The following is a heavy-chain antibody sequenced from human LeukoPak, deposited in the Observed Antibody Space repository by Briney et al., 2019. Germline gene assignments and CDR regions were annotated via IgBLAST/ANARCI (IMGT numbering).Heavy chain of an antibody. J-gene: IGHJ6*02. CDR1: GGSISNYY. CDR2: IYTSGST. D-gene: IGHD2-2*02. V-gene: IGHV4-4*07. CDR3: AGYCSSTSCYIRYYGMDV. Sequence: SETLSLTCTVSGGSISNYYWSWIRQPAGKGLEWIGRIYTSGSTNYNPSLKSRVTMSVDTSKNQFSLKLSSVTAADTAVYYCAGYCSSTSCYIRYYGMDVWGQGTTVTVSS.